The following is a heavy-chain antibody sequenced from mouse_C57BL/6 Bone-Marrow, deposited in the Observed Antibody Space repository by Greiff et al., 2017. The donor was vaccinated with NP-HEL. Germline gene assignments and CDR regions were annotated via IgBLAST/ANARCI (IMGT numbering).Heavy chain of an antibody. V-gene: IGHV5-4*01. J-gene: IGHJ2*01. CDR1: GFTFSSSA. D-gene: IGHD1-1*01. Sequence: EVKLMESGGGLVKPGGSLKLSCAASGFTFSSSAMSWVRQTPEKRLEWVATISDGGSYTYYPDNVKGRFTISRDNAKNNLYLQMSHLKSEDTAMYYCAREEDYGSSIDYWGQGTTLTVSS. CDR3: AREEDYGSSIDY. CDR2: ISDGGSYT.